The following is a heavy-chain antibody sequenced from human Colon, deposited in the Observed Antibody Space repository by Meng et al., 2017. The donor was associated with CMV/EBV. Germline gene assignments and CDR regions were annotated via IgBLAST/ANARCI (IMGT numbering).Heavy chain of an antibody. V-gene: IGHV4-4*08. J-gene: IGHJ4*02. Sequence: ESLKISCTVSGAFIRGFYWNWIRQAPGKGLEWIGYVYNSVSTNYNPSLKSRVTISADTSKNQSSLRLTAVTAADTAVYYCVRDPAGMVMPAARGYFDSWGQGRLVTVSS. D-gene: IGHD2-21*01. CDR1: GAFIRGFY. CDR3: VRDPAGMVMPAARGYFDS. CDR2: VYNSVST.